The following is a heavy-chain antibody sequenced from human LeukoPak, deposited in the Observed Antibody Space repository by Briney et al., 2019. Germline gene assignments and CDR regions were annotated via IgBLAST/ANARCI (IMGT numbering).Heavy chain of an antibody. J-gene: IGHJ4*02. V-gene: IGHV4-59*01. CDR2: IYYSGST. D-gene: IGHD6-6*01. CDR3: ARSVRSSSGAFDY. CDR1: GGSISSYY. Sequence: SETLSLTCTVSGGSISSYYWSWIRQPPGKGLEWIGYIYYSGSTNYNPSLKSRVTISVDTSKNQSSLKLSSVTAADTAVYYCARSVRSSSGAFDYWGQGTLVTVSS.